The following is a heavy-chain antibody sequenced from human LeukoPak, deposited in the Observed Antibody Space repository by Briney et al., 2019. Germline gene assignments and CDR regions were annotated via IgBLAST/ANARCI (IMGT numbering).Heavy chain of an antibody. J-gene: IGHJ5*02. CDR3: AGAAASYNWFDP. CDR2: MNPNSGNT. V-gene: IGHV1-8*01. CDR1: GYTFTSYD. Sequence: ASVKVSCKASGYTFTSYDINWVRQATGQGLEWMGWMNPNSGNTGYAQKFQGRVTMTRNTSISTAYMELSSLRSEDTAVYYCAGAAASYNWFDPWGQGTLVTVSS. D-gene: IGHD6-13*01.